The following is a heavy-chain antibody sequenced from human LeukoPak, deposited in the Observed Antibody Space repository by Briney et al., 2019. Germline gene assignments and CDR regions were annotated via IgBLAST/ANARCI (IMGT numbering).Heavy chain of an antibody. J-gene: IGHJ4*02. CDR2: ISYDGSNK. CDR3: AKGYSYGVRWYYFDY. V-gene: IGHV3-30*04. D-gene: IGHD5-18*01. CDR1: GFTFSSYA. Sequence: PGRSLRLSCAASGFTFSSYAMHWVRQAPGKGLEWVAVISYDGSNKYYADSVKGRFTISRDNSKNTLYLQMNSLRAEVTAVYYCAKGYSYGVRWYYFDYWGQGTLVTVSS.